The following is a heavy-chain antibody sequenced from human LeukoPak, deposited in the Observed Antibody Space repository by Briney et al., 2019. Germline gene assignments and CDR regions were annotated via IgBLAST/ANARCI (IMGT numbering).Heavy chain of an antibody. CDR1: GFTFSGYG. CDR3: ARGKTSQNIVTRKTYNWFDP. J-gene: IGHJ5*02. D-gene: IGHD2/OR15-2a*01. CDR2: ISISSTKI. V-gene: IGHV3-48*04. Sequence: GGSLRLSCSASGFTFSGYGMNWVRQAPGKGLEWISYISISSTKIYYADSLKGRFTISRDNAKNSLYLQMKSLRAEDTAVYYCARGKTSQNIVTRKTYNWFDPWGQGTLVTVSS.